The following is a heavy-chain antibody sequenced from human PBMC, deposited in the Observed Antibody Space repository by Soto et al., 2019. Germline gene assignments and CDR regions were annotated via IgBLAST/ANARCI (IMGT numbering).Heavy chain of an antibody. J-gene: IGHJ4*02. D-gene: IGHD6-13*01. V-gene: IGHV3-23*01. Sequence: EVQLLESGGGLVQPGGSLRLSCAASGFTFSSYAMSWVRQAPGKGLEWVSAIRSSGDNTYYADSVKGRFTISRDNSKNTLFLQMNSLRAEDTGVYYCAKKAAPKTTAAGTDFDYWGQGTLVTVSS. CDR1: GFTFSSYA. CDR2: IRSSGDNT. CDR3: AKKAAPKTTAAGTDFDY.